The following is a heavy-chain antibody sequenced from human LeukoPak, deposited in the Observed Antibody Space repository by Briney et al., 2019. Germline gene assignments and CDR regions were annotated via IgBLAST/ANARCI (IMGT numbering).Heavy chain of an antibody. Sequence: PGGSLRLSCVVSGLRFRNYGMNWVRQAPGQGLEWVAVIYYDGSNQYYADSVKGRFTVSRDNAKNTLYLQMDSLRAEDTAVYYCATDRNSGKYYDYWGQGTLVTVSS. CDR2: IYYDGSNQ. V-gene: IGHV3-33*01. D-gene: IGHD1-26*01. J-gene: IGHJ4*02. CDR3: ATDRNSGKYYDY. CDR1: GLRFRNYG.